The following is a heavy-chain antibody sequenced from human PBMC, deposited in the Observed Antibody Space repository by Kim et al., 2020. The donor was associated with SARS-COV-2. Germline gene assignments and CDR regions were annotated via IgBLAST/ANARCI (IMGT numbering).Heavy chain of an antibody. V-gene: IGHV3-11*06. D-gene: IGHD3-10*01. Sequence: KGRFTISRDNAKNSLYLQMNRLRAEDTAVYYCAREGLWFGELAVWGAFDIWGQGTMVTVSS. J-gene: IGHJ3*02. CDR3: AREGLWFGELAVWGAFDI.